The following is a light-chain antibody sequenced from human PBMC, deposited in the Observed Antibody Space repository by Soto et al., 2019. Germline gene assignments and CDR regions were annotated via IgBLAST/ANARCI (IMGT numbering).Light chain of an antibody. CDR2: DTS. J-gene: IGLJ2*01. V-gene: IGLV7-46*01. Sequence: QTVVTQEPSLTVSPGGTVTLTCGSSTGAVTSNYHPYWFQQKAGQAPRTLIYDTSNKHSWTPARFSGSLLGDKAALTLSGAQPEDEAQYYCLLSYNAARVFGGGTKLTVL. CDR3: LLSYNAARV. CDR1: TGAVTSNYH.